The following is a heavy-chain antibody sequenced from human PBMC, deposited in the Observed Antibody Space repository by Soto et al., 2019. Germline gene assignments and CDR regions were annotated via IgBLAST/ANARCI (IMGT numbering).Heavy chain of an antibody. Sequence: QVQLVESGGGVVQPGRSLRLSCAASGFTFSSYAMHWVRQAPGKGLEWVAVISYDGSNKYYADSVKGRFTISRDNSKNTLYLQMNSLRAEDTAVYYCARVRAVAGMLDAFDIWGQGTMVTVSS. CDR1: GFTFSSYA. J-gene: IGHJ3*02. V-gene: IGHV3-30-3*01. CDR3: ARVRAVAGMLDAFDI. D-gene: IGHD6-19*01. CDR2: ISYDGSNK.